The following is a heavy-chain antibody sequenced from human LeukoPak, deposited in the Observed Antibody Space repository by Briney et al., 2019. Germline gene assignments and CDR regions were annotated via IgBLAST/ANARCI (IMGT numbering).Heavy chain of an antibody. CDR2: ISSSSSYI. J-gene: IGHJ3*02. CDR3: ALLSAGYSSSWYEDAFDI. D-gene: IGHD6-13*01. V-gene: IGHV3-21*01. Sequence: PGGSLRLSCAASGFTFSSYSMNWVRQAPGKGLEWVSSISSSSSYIYYADSVKGRFTISRDNAKNSLYLQMNSLRAEDTAVYYCALLSAGYSSSWYEDAFDIWGQGTMDTVSS. CDR1: GFTFSSYS.